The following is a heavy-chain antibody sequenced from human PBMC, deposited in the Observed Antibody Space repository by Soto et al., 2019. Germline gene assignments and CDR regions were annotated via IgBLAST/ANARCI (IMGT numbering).Heavy chain of an antibody. J-gene: IGHJ6*02. V-gene: IGHV3-33*01. D-gene: IGHD6-13*01. CDR3: ARVPWGSSSWTPYYYYGMDV. CDR2: IWYDGSNK. Sequence: GGSLRLSCAASGFTFSSYGMHWVRQAPGKGLEWVAVIWYDGSNKYYADSVKGRFTISRDNSKNTLYLQMNSLRAEDTAVYYCARVPWGSSSWTPYYYYGMDVWGQGTTVTVSS. CDR1: GFTFSSYG.